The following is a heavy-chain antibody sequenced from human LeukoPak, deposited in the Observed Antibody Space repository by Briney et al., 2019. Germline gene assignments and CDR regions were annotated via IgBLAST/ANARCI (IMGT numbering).Heavy chain of an antibody. CDR1: GYSFSNYY. Sequence: GASVRVSCKASGYSFSNYYTHWVRQAPGQGLEWMGIIKVSGGSTLYAQKFQGRVTMTSDMSTSTVYVELSSLTSEDTAVYYCAREVPENFNFDYWGQGTLVTVSS. D-gene: IGHD1-7*01. CDR3: AREVPENFNFDY. CDR2: IKVSGGST. V-gene: IGHV1-46*01. J-gene: IGHJ4*02.